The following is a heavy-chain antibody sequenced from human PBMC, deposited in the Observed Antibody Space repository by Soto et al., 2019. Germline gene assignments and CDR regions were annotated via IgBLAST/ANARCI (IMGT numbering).Heavy chain of an antibody. CDR1: GATFRNLW. D-gene: IGHD3-16*02. CDR2: IKSKFDGETT. J-gene: IGHJ3*01. CDR3: TTDRPDTYGGVITT. V-gene: IGHV3-15*01. Sequence: EVQLVESGGGLVKTGESLRLSCAVSGATFRNLWMAWVRQPPGKGLEWIGRIKSKFDGETTDYAAPVNGRFIISRDDSKNTLFLQMNSLKSDDTAVYYCTTDRPDTYGGVITTWGQGTKVTVSS.